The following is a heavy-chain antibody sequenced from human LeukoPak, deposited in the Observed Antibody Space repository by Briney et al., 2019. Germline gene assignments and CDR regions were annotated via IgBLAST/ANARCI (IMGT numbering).Heavy chain of an antibody. J-gene: IGHJ2*01. D-gene: IGHD6-13*01. CDR3: ARVYYSNSYDYWYFDL. V-gene: IGHV4-59*01. Sequence: SETLSLTCTVSGGSIGTYYWSWIRQPPGKGLEWIGYIYHSGDTKYNPSLKSRVTISVDTSKNQFSLRLRSVTAADTAVYYCARVYYSNSYDYWYFDLWGRGTLVTVSS. CDR2: IYHSGDT. CDR1: GGSIGTYY.